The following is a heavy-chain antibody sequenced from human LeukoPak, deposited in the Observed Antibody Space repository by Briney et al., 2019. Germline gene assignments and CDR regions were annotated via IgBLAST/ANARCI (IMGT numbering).Heavy chain of an antibody. V-gene: IGHV1-2*02. Sequence: ASVKVSCKASGYTFTGYYMHWVRQAPGQGLGWMGCVNPNSGDTNYAQKFQGSVTMTRDTSISTVYMELSRLRSDDTAVYYCARASGSYWWFDSWGQGTLVTVSS. J-gene: IGHJ5*01. D-gene: IGHD1-26*01. CDR1: GYTFTGYY. CDR3: ARASGSYWWFDS. CDR2: VNPNSGDT.